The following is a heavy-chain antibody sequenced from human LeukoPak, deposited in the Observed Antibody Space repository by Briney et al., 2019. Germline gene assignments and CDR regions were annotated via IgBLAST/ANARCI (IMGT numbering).Heavy chain of an antibody. CDR2: ISGSGGST. CDR3: ARGVAIAGDAFDI. CDR1: GFTFSSYA. J-gene: IGHJ3*02. D-gene: IGHD5-12*01. Sequence: PGGSLRLSCAASGFTFSSYAMSWVRQAPGKGLEWVSAISGSGGSTYNADSMKGRFTISRDNSKNTLYLQMNSLRAEDTAVYYCARGVAIAGDAFDIWGQGTMVTVSS. V-gene: IGHV3-23*01.